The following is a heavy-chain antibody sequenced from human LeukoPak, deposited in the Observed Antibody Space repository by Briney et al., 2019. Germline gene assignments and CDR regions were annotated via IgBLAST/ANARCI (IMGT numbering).Heavy chain of an antibody. V-gene: IGHV4-38-2*02. D-gene: IGHD3-9*01. CDR1: GYSISSGYY. Sequence: SETLSLTCTVSGYSISSGYYWGWIRQPPGKGLEWIGSIYHSGSTYYNPSLKSRVTISVDTSKNQFSLKLSSVTAADTAVYYCANYDILTGYYAFDIWGQGTMVAVSS. J-gene: IGHJ3*02. CDR2: IYHSGST. CDR3: ANYDILTGYYAFDI.